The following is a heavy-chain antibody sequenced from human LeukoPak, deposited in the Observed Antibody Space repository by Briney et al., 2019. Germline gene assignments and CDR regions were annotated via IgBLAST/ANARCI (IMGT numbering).Heavy chain of an antibody. CDR1: GYTFTSYG. Sequence: GASVKVSCKASGYTFTSYGISWVRQAPGQGLEWMGWISAYNGNTNYAQKLQGRVTMTTDTSTSTAYMELRSLRSDDTAVYYCARETSTVTTDYYYYYMDVWGKGTTVTVSS. CDR3: ARETSTVTTDYYYYYMDV. D-gene: IGHD4-11*01. V-gene: IGHV1-18*01. CDR2: ISAYNGNT. J-gene: IGHJ6*03.